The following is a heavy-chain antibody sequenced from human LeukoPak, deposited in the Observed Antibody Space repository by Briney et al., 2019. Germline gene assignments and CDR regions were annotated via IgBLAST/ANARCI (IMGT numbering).Heavy chain of an antibody. CDR3: ASDGYNSGFYFDY. J-gene: IGHJ4*02. CDR2: IIPIFGTA. D-gene: IGHD5-24*01. CDR1: GGTFSSYA. V-gene: IGHV1-69*05. Sequence: GASVKVSCKASGGTFSSYAISWVRQAPGQGLEWMGGIIPIFGTANYAQKFQGRVTITTDESTSTAYMELSSLRSEDTAVYYCASDGYNSGFYFDYWGQGTLVTVSS.